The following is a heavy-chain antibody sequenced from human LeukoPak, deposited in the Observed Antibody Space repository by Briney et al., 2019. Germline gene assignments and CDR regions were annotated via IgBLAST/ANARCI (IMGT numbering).Heavy chain of an antibody. CDR1: GFTFSSYA. V-gene: IGHV3-23*01. D-gene: IGHD6-13*01. Sequence: GRSLRLSCAASGFTFSSYAMSWVRQVPGEGLEWVAAISDTGVSTYYADSVKGRFTISRDNSKNTLYLQMNSLRVEDTAVYYCAKDRSDSSRWYAGSHWGQGTLVTVSS. J-gene: IGHJ4*02. CDR3: AKDRSDSSRWYAGSH. CDR2: ISDTGVST.